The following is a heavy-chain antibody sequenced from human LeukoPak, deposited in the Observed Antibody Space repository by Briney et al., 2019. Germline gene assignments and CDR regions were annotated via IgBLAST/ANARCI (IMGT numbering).Heavy chain of an antibody. D-gene: IGHD6-13*01. Sequence: PSETLSLTCAVYGGSFSGYYWSWIRQPPGKGLEWIGEINHSGSTNYNPSLKSRVTISVDTSKNQFSLKLSSVIAADTAVYYCARLARPVAAATHWGQGTLVTVSS. CDR3: ARLARPVAAATH. CDR2: INHSGST. V-gene: IGHV4-34*01. CDR1: GGSFSGYY. J-gene: IGHJ4*02.